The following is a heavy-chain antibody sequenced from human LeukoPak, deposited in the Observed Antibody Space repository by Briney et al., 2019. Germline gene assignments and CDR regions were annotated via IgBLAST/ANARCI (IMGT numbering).Heavy chain of an antibody. CDR2: IKHNNGVT. J-gene: IGHJ3*02. CDR3: ARDGHFCGGDCLDAFDI. Sequence: GACEDLFYKTWGYLFNCYYMHWVRHPCGRGREYRGEIKHNNGVTNYAQKFQGRVTMTRDTPISTTSMELNRLRSDDTAFYYCARDGHFCGGDCLDAFDIWGQGTMVSVSS. V-gene: IGHV1-2*02. CDR1: GYLFNCYY. D-gene: IGHD2-21*02.